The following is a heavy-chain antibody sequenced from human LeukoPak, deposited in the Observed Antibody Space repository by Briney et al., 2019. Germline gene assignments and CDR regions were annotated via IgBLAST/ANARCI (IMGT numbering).Heavy chain of an antibody. CDR2: INPYTGDT. CDR1: GYTFIGYY. Sequence: ASVKVSCKTSGYTFIGYYIHWVRLAPGQGLEWMGWINPYTGDTKSAQRFQDRVTLTRDTAIATAYMEVTSLRSDDTAIYYCARPRRGRAVAGTLFEYWGPGTLVTVSS. J-gene: IGHJ4*02. CDR3: ARPRRGRAVAGTLFEY. V-gene: IGHV1-2*02. D-gene: IGHD6-19*01.